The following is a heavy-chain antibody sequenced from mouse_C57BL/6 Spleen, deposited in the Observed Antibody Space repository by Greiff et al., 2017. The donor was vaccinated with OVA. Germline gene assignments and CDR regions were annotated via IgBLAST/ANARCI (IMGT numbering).Heavy chain of an antibody. Sequence: QVQLQQSGAELMKPGASVKLSCKATGYTFTGYWIEWVKQRPGHGLEWIGEILPGSGSTNYNEKFKGKATFTADTSSNTAYMQLSSLTTEDSAIYYCARKGDYDDEGYYYAMDYWGQGTSVTVSS. CDR3: ARKGDYDDEGYYYAMDY. CDR2: ILPGSGST. V-gene: IGHV1-9*01. J-gene: IGHJ4*01. D-gene: IGHD2-4*01. CDR1: GYTFTGYW.